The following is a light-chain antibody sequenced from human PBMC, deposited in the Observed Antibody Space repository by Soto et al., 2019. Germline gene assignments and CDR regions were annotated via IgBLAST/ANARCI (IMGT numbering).Light chain of an antibody. CDR2: EVT. CDR1: SSDVGGYNY. CDR3: SSYAGSNNLEV. V-gene: IGLV2-8*01. Sequence: CALTQPPSASGSPGQSVTISCTGTSSDVGGYNYVSWFQQHPGRAPKLIIYEVTKRPSGVPDRFSGSKSGNTASLTVSGLQAEDEADYYCSSYAGSNNLEVFGGGTKLTVL. J-gene: IGLJ2*01.